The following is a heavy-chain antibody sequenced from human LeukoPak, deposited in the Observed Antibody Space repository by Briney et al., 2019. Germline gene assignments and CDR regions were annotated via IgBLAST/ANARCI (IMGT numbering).Heavy chain of an antibody. D-gene: IGHD3-22*01. CDR2: IKQDGSEK. Sequence: GGSLRLSCAASGFTFSSYWMSWVRQAPGKGLEWVANIKQDGSEKYYVDSVKGRFTISRDNAKNSLYLQMNSLRAEDTAVYYCARGLSGYYDSSGQDFWGQGTLVTVSS. CDR3: ARGLSGYYDSSGQDF. J-gene: IGHJ4*02. V-gene: IGHV3-7*01. CDR1: GFTFSSYW.